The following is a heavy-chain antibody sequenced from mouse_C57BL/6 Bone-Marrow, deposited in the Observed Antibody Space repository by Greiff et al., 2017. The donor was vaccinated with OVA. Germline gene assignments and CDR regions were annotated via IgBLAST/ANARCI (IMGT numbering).Heavy chain of an antibody. J-gene: IGHJ3*01. D-gene: IGHD4-1*01. Sequence: EVQLVESGGGLVKPGGSLKLSCAASGFTFSSYAMSWVRQTPEKRLEWVATISDGGSYTYYPDNVKGRFTISRDNAKNNLYLQMSHLKSEDTAMYYCARAWDLFAYWGQGTLVTVSA. CDR1: GFTFSSYA. CDR2: ISDGGSYT. V-gene: IGHV5-4*01. CDR3: ARAWDLFAY.